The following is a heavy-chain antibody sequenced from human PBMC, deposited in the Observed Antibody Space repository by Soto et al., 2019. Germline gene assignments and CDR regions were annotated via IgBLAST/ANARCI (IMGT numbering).Heavy chain of an antibody. Sequence: ASVKVSCKASGYTFTIYYMHWVRQAPGQGLEWMGIINPSGGSTSYAQKFQGRVTMTRDTSTSTVYMELSSLRSEDTAVYYCARDTYYYYSSGYYLIDYWGQGTLVTVSS. CDR3: ARDTYYYYSSGYYLIDY. CDR2: INPSGGST. D-gene: IGHD3-22*01. V-gene: IGHV1-46*03. CDR1: GYTFTIYY. J-gene: IGHJ4*02.